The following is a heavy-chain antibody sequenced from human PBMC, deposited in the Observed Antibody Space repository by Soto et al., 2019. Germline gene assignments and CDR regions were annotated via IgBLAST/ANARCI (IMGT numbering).Heavy chain of an antibody. D-gene: IGHD1-26*01. CDR1: GGSISSSNW. CDR3: ARVSGSYPQYYYYGMDV. V-gene: IGHV4-4*02. Sequence: SETLSLTCAVSGGSISSSNWWSWVRRPPGKGLEWIGEIYHSGSTNYNPSLKSRVTISVDKSKNQFSLKLSSVTAADTAVYYCARVSGSYPQYYYYGMDVWGQGTTVTVSS. CDR2: IYHSGST. J-gene: IGHJ6*02.